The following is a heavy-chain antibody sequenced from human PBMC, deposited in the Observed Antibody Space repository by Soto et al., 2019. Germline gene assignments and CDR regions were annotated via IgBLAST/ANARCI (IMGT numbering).Heavy chain of an antibody. Sequence: EVQLVESGGGLVQPGGSLRLSCGASGFTVSSNYMSWVRQAPGRGLEWVSVTYPGGTTHYADSVKGRFTISRDNSKNTMDLQMNSLRADDTAMYYCTREFRTSGSRDAVDIWGQGTVVTVSS. CDR1: GFTVSSNY. J-gene: IGHJ3*02. D-gene: IGHD1-26*01. CDR3: TREFRTSGSRDAVDI. CDR2: TYPGGTT. V-gene: IGHV3-66*01.